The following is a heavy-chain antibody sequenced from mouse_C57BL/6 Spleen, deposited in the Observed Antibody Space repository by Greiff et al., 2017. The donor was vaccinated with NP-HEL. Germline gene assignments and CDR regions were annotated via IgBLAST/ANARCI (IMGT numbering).Heavy chain of an antibody. CDR2: IYPGDGDT. CDR1: GYAFSSYW. D-gene: IGHD1-1*01. J-gene: IGHJ2*01. Sequence: QVQLKQSGAELVKPGASVKISCKASGYAFSSYWMNWVKQRPGKGLEWIGQIYPGDGDTNYNGKFKGKATLTADKSSSTAYMQLSGLTSEDSAVYFCARKVDYGSSYYFDYWGQGTTLTVSS. V-gene: IGHV1-80*01. CDR3: ARKVDYGSSYYFDY.